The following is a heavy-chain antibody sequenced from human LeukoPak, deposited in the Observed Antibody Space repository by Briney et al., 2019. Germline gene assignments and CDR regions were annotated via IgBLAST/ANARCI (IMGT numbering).Heavy chain of an antibody. CDR1: GFTFSSYE. V-gene: IGHV3-48*03. D-gene: IGHD3-10*01. CDR3: ARDPRLVSNYGSGSYYSDY. CDR2: ISSSGSTI. Sequence: PGGSLRLSCAASGFTFSSYEMNWVRQAPGKGLEWVSYISSSGSTIYYADSVKGRFTISRDNAKNSLYLQMNSLRAEDTAVYYCARDPRLVSNYGSGSYYSDYWGQGTLVTVSS. J-gene: IGHJ4*02.